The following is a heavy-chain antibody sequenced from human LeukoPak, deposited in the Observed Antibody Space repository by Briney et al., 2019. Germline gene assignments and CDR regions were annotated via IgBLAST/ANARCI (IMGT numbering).Heavy chain of an antibody. V-gene: IGHV4-39*01. J-gene: IGHJ5*02. D-gene: IGHD4-17*01. CDR3: ATLYGDYESWFDP. CDR1: GGSISSSPYY. Sequence: SETLSLTCTVSGGSISSSPYYWGWIRQPPGKGLEWIGNIYYSGSTYYNPSLKSRVTISVDTSKNQFSLKLSSVTAADTAVYYCATLYGDYESWFDPWGQGTLVTVSS. CDR2: IYYSGST.